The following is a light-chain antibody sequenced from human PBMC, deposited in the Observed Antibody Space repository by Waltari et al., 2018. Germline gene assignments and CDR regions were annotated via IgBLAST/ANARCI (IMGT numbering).Light chain of an antibody. CDR1: SSNIGSNY. CDR2: RNN. J-gene: IGLJ3*02. CDR3: AAWDDSLSGGV. Sequence: QSVLTQPPSASGPPGPRVTISCSGSSSNIGSNYVYWYQQLPGTAPKLLISRNNQRPSGVPDRFSGSKSGTSASLAISGLRSEDEADYYCAAWDDSLSGGVFGGGTKLTVL. V-gene: IGLV1-47*01.